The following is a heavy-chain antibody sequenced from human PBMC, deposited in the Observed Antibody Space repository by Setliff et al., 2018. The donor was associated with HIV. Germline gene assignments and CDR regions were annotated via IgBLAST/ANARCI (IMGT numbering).Heavy chain of an antibody. D-gene: IGHD6-13*01. V-gene: IGHV1-18*03. Sequence: EASVKVSCKASGYTFTGYAISWVRQAPGQGLEWLGWISAYNGDTNYAQKVQGRVSMTIDTSTSTAYMELRSLRPDDMAVYYCARRGVFDAFDIWGQGTMVTVSS. J-gene: IGHJ3*02. CDR1: GYTFTGYA. CDR3: ARRGVFDAFDI. CDR2: ISAYNGDT.